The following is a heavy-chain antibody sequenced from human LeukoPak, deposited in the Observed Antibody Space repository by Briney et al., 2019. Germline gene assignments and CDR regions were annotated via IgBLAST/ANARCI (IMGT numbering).Heavy chain of an antibody. CDR1: GYSFTSYW. Sequence: GESLKISCKGSGYSFTSYWIGWVRQMPGKGLEWMGIIYPGDSDTRYSPSFQGQVTISADKSISTAYLQWSSLKASDTAMYYCARFGYCSSTSCYDPVDYWGQGTLVTVSS. CDR2: IYPGDSDT. CDR3: ARFGYCSSTSCYDPVDY. D-gene: IGHD2-2*01. J-gene: IGHJ4*02. V-gene: IGHV5-51*01.